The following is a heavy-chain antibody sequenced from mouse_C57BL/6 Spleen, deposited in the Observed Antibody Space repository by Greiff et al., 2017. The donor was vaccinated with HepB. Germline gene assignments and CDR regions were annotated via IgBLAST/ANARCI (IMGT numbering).Heavy chain of an antibody. V-gene: IGHV2-9-1*01. D-gene: IGHD1-1*01. CDR3: ARERSTSVVATGYFDV. J-gene: IGHJ1*03. CDR2: IWTGGGT. Sequence: VKLVESGPGLVAPSQSLSITCTVSGFSLTSYAISWVRQPPGKGLEWLGVIWTGGGTNYNSALKSRLSISKDNSKSQVFLKMNSLQTDDTARYYCARERSTSVVATGYFDVWGTGTTVTVSS. CDR1: GFSLTSYA.